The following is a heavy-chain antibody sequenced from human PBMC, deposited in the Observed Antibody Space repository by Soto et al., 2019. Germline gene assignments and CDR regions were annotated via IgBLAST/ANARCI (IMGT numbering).Heavy chain of an antibody. CDR2: LSDSGGSR. J-gene: IGHJ4*02. D-gene: IGHD6-13*01. Sequence: EVQLLESGGGLVQPGGSLRLSCTASGFTFSSHAMTWVRQAPGKGLEWVSGLSDSGGSRYYADSVKGRLTISRDNSMNTLYLQRKTLRAEDTAVYYCAKVSSSWYAGVFDLWGQGTLVTVSS. CDR3: AKVSSSWYAGVFDL. CDR1: GFTFSSHA. V-gene: IGHV3-23*01.